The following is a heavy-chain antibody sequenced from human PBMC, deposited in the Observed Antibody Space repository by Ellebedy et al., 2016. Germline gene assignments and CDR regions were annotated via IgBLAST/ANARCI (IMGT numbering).Heavy chain of an antibody. D-gene: IGHD3-10*01. CDR2: IYYSGST. V-gene: IGHV4-59*01. CDR1: GGSISSYY. CDR3: AREGGGFGELLLDY. Sequence: SETLSLTCTVSGGSISSYYWSWIRQPPGKGLEWIGNIYYSGSTNYNSSLKSRVTISVDTSKNQFSLKLSSVTAADTAGYYCAREGGGFGELLLDYWGQGTLVTVSS. J-gene: IGHJ4*02.